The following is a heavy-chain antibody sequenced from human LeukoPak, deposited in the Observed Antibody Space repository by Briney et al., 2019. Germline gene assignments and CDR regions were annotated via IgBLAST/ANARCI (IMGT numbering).Heavy chain of an antibody. Sequence: PSETLSLTCAVYGGSFSGYYWSWIRQPPGKGLEWIGEINHSGSTNYNPSLKSRVTILVDTSKNQFSLKLSSMTAADTAVYYCARGDYYGSGSYRDWFDPWGQGTLVTVSS. D-gene: IGHD3-10*01. V-gene: IGHV4-34*01. CDR2: INHSGST. CDR1: GGSFSGYY. CDR3: ARGDYYGSGSYRDWFDP. J-gene: IGHJ5*02.